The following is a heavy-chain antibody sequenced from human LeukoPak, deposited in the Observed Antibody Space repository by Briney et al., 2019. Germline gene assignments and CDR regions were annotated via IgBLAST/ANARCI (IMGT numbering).Heavy chain of an antibody. CDR3: ARVIAAAGTGAFDI. CDR1: GGSISSYY. CDR2: IYTSGST. D-gene: IGHD6-13*01. Sequence: SETLSLTCTVSGGSISSYYWSWIRQPAGKGLEWIGRIYTSGSTNYNPSLKSRVTMSVDTSKNQFSLKLSSVTAADTAVYYSARVIAAAGTGAFDIWGQGTMVTVSS. J-gene: IGHJ3*02. V-gene: IGHV4-4*07.